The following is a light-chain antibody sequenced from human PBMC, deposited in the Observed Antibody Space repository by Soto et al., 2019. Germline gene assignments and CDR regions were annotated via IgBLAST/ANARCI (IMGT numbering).Light chain of an antibody. Sequence: EIVMTQSPATLSVSPGERPTLSCRASQSVSINLAWYQQKPGQAPRVLIYGASTRATGIPARFSGSGSGTEFTLTISSLQSEDFAVYYCQQYNNWPSWTFGQGTKVEIK. J-gene: IGKJ1*01. CDR3: QQYNNWPSWT. CDR2: GAS. V-gene: IGKV3-15*01. CDR1: QSVSIN.